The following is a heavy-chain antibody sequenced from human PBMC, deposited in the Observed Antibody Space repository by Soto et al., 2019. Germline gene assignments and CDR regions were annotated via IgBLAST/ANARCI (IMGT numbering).Heavy chain of an antibody. Sequence: GGTLSLSCVASAFTFINFPMPWVRLAPGKGLQWLASITTTSTYNYYADSVKGRISISRDNAKNSLYLELTNLRSEDTSVYYWAREKCSSTSCNHGRDGGGLGTTVNVSS. D-gene: IGHD2-2*01. J-gene: IGHJ6*02. CDR1: AFTFINFP. CDR3: AREKCSSTSCNHGRDG. V-gene: IGHV3-21*01. CDR2: ITTTSTYN.